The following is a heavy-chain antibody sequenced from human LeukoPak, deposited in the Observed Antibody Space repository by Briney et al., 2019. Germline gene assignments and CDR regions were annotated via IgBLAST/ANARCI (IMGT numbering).Heavy chain of an antibody. CDR1: GFTFSSYA. V-gene: IGHV3-23*01. D-gene: IGHD5-18*01. Sequence: GGSLRLSCAASGFTFSSYAMSWVRQALGKGLEWVSAISGSGGSTYYADSVKGRFTISRDNSKNTLYLQMNSLRAEDTAVYYCAKADTAMVTTRGNGMDVWGQGTRSPSP. J-gene: IGHJ6*02. CDR2: ISGSGGST. CDR3: AKADTAMVTTRGNGMDV.